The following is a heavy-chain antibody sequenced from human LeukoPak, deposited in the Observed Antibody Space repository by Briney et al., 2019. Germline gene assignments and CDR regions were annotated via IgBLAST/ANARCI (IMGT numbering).Heavy chain of an antibody. CDR3: ARDFIDCSSTSCYEERYYYYMDV. CDR2: ISGSGGST. D-gene: IGHD2-2*01. Sequence: GGSLRLSCAASGFTFSSYAMSWVRQAPGKGLEWVSAISGSGGSTYYADSVKGRFTISRDNSKNTLYLQMNSLRAEDTAVYYCARDFIDCSSTSCYEERYYYYMDVWGKGTTVTVSS. J-gene: IGHJ6*03. CDR1: GFTFSSYA. V-gene: IGHV3-23*01.